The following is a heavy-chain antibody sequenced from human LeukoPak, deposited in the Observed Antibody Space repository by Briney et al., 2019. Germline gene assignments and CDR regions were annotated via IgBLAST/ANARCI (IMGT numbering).Heavy chain of an antibody. Sequence: GGSLRLSCVASGFTFSSYAMSWVRQAPGKGLEWVSAISGSGGSTYYADSVKGRFTISRDNSKNTLYLQMNSLRAEDTAVYYCVQSAYYYDSSGRYDWGQGTLVTVSS. CDR3: VQSAYYYDSSGRYD. J-gene: IGHJ4*02. CDR1: GFTFSSYA. V-gene: IGHV3-23*01. D-gene: IGHD3-22*01. CDR2: ISGSGGST.